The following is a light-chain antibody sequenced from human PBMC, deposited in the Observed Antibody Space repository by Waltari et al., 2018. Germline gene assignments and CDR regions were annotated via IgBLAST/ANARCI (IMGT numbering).Light chain of an antibody. CDR3: AAWDDSLSGPV. CDR1: SSDIGRTY. CDR2: RSN. V-gene: IGLV1-47*01. Sequence: QSVLTQPPSASGTPGQRVTISCSGSSSDIGRTYVYWYQQLPGTAPKLLIYRSNQRPSGVPDRFSGSRSGTSASLAISGLRSEDEADYHCAAWDDSLSGPVFGGGTKLTVL. J-gene: IGLJ3*02.